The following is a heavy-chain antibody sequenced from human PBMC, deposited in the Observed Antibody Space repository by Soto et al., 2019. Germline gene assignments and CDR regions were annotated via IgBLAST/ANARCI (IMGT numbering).Heavy chain of an antibody. CDR1: GYTFTSYA. CDR2: INAGNGNT. D-gene: IGHD5-12*01. CDR3: ARAPDIVATIEGGFDY. Sequence: QVQLVQSGAAVKKPGASVKVSCKASGYTFTSYAMHWVRQAPGQRLEWMGWINAGNGNTKYSQKFQGRVTITRDTSARTAYMELSNLRSEDTAVDYCARAPDIVATIEGGFDYWGQGTLVTVSS. V-gene: IGHV1-3*01. J-gene: IGHJ4*02.